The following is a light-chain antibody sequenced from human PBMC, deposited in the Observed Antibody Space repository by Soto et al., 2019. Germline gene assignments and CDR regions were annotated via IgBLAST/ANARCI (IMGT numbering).Light chain of an antibody. CDR3: QQYGSSPWT. CDR1: QSVSSY. Sequence: PGERATLSCRASQSVSSYLAWYQQKPGQAPRLLIYDACNRATGIPARFSGSGSGTEFTLTISRLEPEDFAVYYCQQYGSSPWTFGQGTKVDIK. V-gene: IGKV3-20*01. J-gene: IGKJ1*01. CDR2: DAC.